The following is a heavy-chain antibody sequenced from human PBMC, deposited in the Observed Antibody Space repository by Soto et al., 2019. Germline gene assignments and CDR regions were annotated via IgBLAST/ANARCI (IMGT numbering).Heavy chain of an antibody. D-gene: IGHD5-18*01. Sequence: GGSLRLSCSPCGYTFGDYAMDWFRQAPGKGLEWVGFIKSKAFGGTPEYAASVKGRFTISRDDSMSIAYLQMNSLKTDDTAVYYCTRDHYGRGFSSGAFDSWGQGTPVTVSS. J-gene: IGHJ4*02. CDR3: TRDHYGRGFSSGAFDS. CDR1: GYTFGDYA. CDR2: IKSKAFGGTP. V-gene: IGHV3-49*03.